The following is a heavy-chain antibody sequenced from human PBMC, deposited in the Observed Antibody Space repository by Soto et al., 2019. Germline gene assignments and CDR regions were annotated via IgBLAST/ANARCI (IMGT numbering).Heavy chain of an antibody. CDR2: INSDGSST. V-gene: IGHV3-74*01. J-gene: IGHJ6*02. Sequence: EVQLVESGGGLVQPGGSLRLSCAASGFTFSSYWMHWVRQAPGKGLVWVSRINSDGSSTSYADSVKGRFTISRDNAKNTLYMKMNSVRAEDSAVYYCGRDQGVGTMVRGVMDVWGQGTTVTVSS. CDR1: GFTFSSYW. D-gene: IGHD3-10*01. CDR3: GRDQGVGTMVRGVMDV.